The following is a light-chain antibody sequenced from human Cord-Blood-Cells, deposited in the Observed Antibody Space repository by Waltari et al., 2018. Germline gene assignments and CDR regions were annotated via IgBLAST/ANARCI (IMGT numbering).Light chain of an antibody. CDR3: QQRSNWLT. Sequence: EMVLTQSPPTLSLSAGKSATLSCRASQSVSNYLSCYQQKPRQPPRLLIYDASNRATGSLARFSGSGAGTDFTRTISRLEPEDFAVYYCQQRSNWLTFGGGTKVEIK. CDR1: QSVSNY. CDR2: DAS. V-gene: IGKV3-11*01. J-gene: IGKJ4*01.